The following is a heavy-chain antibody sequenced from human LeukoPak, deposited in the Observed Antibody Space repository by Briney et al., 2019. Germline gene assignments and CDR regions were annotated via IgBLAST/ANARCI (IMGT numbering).Heavy chain of an antibody. D-gene: IGHD2-15*01. V-gene: IGHV1-46*01. CDR3: ASLSEYCSHGSCYLGWFDP. J-gene: IGHJ5*02. CDR1: GYTFTSYY. CDR2: INPSGGST. Sequence: ASVKVSCKASGYTFTSYYMHWVRQAPGQGLEWMGIINPSGGSTSYAQKFQGRVTMTRDMSTSTVYMELSSLRSEDTAVYYCASLSEYCSHGSCYLGWFDPWGQGTLVTVSS.